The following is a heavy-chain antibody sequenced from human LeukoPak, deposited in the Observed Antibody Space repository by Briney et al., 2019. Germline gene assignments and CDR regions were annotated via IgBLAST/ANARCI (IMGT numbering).Heavy chain of an antibody. D-gene: IGHD5-24*01. CDR1: GFTFSDYY. J-gene: IGHJ6*02. CDR3: ARDPRRDGYNDYYYYGMDV. CDR2: ISSSRSTI. Sequence: PGRSLRLSCAASGFTFSDYYMSWIRQAPGKGLGGVSYISSSRSTIYYADSVKGRFTISRDNSKNTLYLQMNSLRAEDTAVYYCARDPRRDGYNDYYYYGMDVWGQGTTVTVSS. V-gene: IGHV3-11*04.